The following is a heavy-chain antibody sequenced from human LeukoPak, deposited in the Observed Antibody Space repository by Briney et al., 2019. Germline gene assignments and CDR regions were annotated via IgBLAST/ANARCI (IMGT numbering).Heavy chain of an antibody. J-gene: IGHJ4*02. CDR2: ITSGSSPI. CDR1: GFTFRSYS. Sequence: GGSLRLSCAASGFTFRSYSMNWVRQAPGEGLEWVSYITSGSSPIYYADSVKGRFTISRDDAKNSLYLQMNSLRAEDTAVYYCARDLYYYGSGNYVPGFPDYWGQGTLVTVSS. D-gene: IGHD3-10*01. CDR3: ARDLYYYGSGNYVPGFPDY. V-gene: IGHV3-48*04.